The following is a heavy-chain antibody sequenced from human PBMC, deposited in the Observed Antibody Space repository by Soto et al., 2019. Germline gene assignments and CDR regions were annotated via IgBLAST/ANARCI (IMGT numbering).Heavy chain of an antibody. J-gene: IGHJ6*02. V-gene: IGHV1-69*13. D-gene: IGHD2-21*02. CDR1: GGTFSSYA. CDR3: AIGVTVGVTPSNYYYYGMDV. CDR2: IIPIFGTA. Sequence: GASVKVSCKASGGTFSSYAISCVRQAPGQGLEWMGGIIPIFGTANYAQKFQGRVTITADESTSTAYMELSSLRSEDTAVYYCAIGVTVGVTPSNYYYYGMDVWGQGTTVTVSS.